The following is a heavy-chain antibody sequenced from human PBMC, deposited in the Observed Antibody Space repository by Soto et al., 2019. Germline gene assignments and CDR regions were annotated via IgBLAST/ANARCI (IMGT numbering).Heavy chain of an antibody. CDR1: GYTFTGYY. V-gene: IGHV1-2*02. D-gene: IGHD2-15*01. CDR3: ARRCYCSGGSCCPNDAFDI. Sequence: ASVKVSCKASGYTFTGYYMHWVRQAPGQGLEWMGWINPNSGGTNYAQKFQGRVTMTRDTSISTAYMELSRLRSDDTAVYYCARRCYCSGGSCCPNDAFDIWGQGTMVTVSS. CDR2: INPNSGGT. J-gene: IGHJ3*02.